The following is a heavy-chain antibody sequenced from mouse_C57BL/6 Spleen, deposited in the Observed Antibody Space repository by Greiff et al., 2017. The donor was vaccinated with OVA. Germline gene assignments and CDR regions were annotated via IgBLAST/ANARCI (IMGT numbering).Heavy chain of an antibody. J-gene: IGHJ2*01. Sequence: QVQLQQPGAELVKPGASVKMSCKASGYTFTSYWITWVKQRPGQGLEWIGDIYPGSGSTNYNEKLKSKATLTVDTSSGTAYMQLNSLSSEDSAVYYCARAIYYDYSYYFDYWGQGTTLTVSS. CDR1: GYTFTSYW. V-gene: IGHV1-55*01. CDR2: IYPGSGST. CDR3: ARAIYYDYSYYFDY. D-gene: IGHD2-4*01.